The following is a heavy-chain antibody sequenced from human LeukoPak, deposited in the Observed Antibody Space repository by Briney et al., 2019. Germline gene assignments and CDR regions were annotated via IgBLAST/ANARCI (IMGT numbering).Heavy chain of an antibody. D-gene: IGHD3-16*01. CDR1: GFTFSDYY. Sequence: GGSLRLSCAASGFTFSDYYMSWIRQAPGKGLVWVSRINSVGSSTNYADSVKGRFTISRDNAKNTLYLQMNSLRAEDTAVYYCARVRDYDYVWGRREDAFDIWGQGTMVTVSS. CDR2: INSVGSST. CDR3: ARVRDYDYVWGRREDAFDI. J-gene: IGHJ3*02. V-gene: IGHV3-74*01.